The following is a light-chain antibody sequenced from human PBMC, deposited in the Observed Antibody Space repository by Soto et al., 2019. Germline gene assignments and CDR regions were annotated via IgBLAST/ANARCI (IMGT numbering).Light chain of an antibody. CDR1: QSVSSN. Sequence: EIVMTQSPATLSVSPGERATLSCSASQSVSSNFAWYQQKPGQAPRLLIYGASTRATVVPARFSGSGSGTEFTVTTLSLQSEDFAGYYCQQHSDWRLSFGGRTKVEIK. J-gene: IGKJ4*01. CDR3: QQHSDWRLS. V-gene: IGKV3-15*01. CDR2: GAS.